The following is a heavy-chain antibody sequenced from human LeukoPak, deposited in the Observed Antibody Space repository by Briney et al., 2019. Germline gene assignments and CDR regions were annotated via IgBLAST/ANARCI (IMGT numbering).Heavy chain of an antibody. V-gene: IGHV3-30*18. CDR1: GFTFSSYG. D-gene: IGHD6-19*01. CDR2: ISYDGSNK. CDR3: AKNGYTYSSAPYYFDY. J-gene: IGHJ4*02. Sequence: GGSLRLSCAASGFTFSSYGMHWVRQAPGKGLEWVAVISYDGSNKYYADSVKGRFTISRDNSKNTLYLQMNSLRAEDTAVYYCAKNGYTYSSAPYYFDYWGQGTLVTVSS.